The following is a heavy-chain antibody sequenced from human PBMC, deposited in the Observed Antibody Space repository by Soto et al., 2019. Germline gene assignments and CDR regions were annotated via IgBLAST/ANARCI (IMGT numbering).Heavy chain of an antibody. J-gene: IGHJ4*02. CDR2: ISPFHGDT. CDR3: ARSDHVDHYFDY. Sequence: QVELVQSGPEVKKPGASVKVSCKASGYSFTNYAIGWVRQAPGQGLEWVGWISPFHGDTNYAQNFQGRITVTTDSSTSTAYMDLGRLRSDDTAVYYCARSDHVDHYFDYWGQGTRITVSS. V-gene: IGHV1-18*01. CDR1: GYSFTNYA. D-gene: IGHD3-16*01.